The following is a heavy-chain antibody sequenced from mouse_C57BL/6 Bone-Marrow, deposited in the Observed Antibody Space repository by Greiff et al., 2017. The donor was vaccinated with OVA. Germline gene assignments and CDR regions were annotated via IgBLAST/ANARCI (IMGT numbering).Heavy chain of an antibody. CDR1: GYAFTNYL. D-gene: IGHD1-1*01. V-gene: IGHV1-54*01. J-gene: IGHJ2*01. Sequence: VQLQESGAELVRPGTSVKVSCKASGYAFTNYLIEWVKQRPGQGLEWIGVINPGSGGTNYNEEFKGKATLTADKSSSTAYMQLSSLTSEDSAVYFCARGRGTTVVAKDYWGQGTTLTVSS. CDR3: ARGRGTTVVAKDY. CDR2: INPGSGGT.